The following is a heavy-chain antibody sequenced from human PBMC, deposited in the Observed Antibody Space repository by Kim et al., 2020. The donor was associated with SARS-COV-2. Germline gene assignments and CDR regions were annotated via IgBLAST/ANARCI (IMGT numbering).Heavy chain of an antibody. J-gene: IGHJ3*01. CDR1: GFTFTKYW. CDR2: INTDGSET. D-gene: IGHD3-9*01. Sequence: GGSLRLSCAASGFTFTKYWMHWVRQAPGKGLKWVSRINTDGSETGYSDSVKGRFTISRDIAKNTLYLQMNSLTAEDTAAYYCVRDRRLTAYSPEAFGVWG. V-gene: IGHV3-74*01. CDR3: VRDRRLTAYSPEAFGV.